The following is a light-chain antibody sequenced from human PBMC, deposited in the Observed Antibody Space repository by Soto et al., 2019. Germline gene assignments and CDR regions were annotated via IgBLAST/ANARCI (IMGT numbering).Light chain of an antibody. Sequence: DIQMPQSTYTLSASVLSRSSITFLANQSVNKWLAWYQQKPGKAPKLLIFDASNLERGVPSRFSGNASGTEFTLTITSLQPDDFATYFCQQYNSYSRTFGKGNKVDIK. CDR3: QQYNSYSRT. J-gene: IGKJ1*01. CDR1: QSVNKW. V-gene: IGKV1-5*01. CDR2: DAS.